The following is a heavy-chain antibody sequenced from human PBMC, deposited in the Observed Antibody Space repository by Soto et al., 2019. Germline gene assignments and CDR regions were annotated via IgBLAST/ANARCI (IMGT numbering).Heavy chain of an antibody. CDR2: IYYSGST. Sequence: SETLSLTCTVSGGSISSGDYYWSWIRQLPGKGLEWIGYIYYSGSTYYNPSLKSRVTISVDTSKNQFSLKLSSVTAADTAVYYCARDQMMWYDSSGYYPKGSYYFDYWGQGTLVTVSS. CDR3: ARDQMMWYDSSGYYPKGSYYFDY. D-gene: IGHD3-22*01. V-gene: IGHV4-30-4*01. J-gene: IGHJ4*02. CDR1: GGSISSGDYY.